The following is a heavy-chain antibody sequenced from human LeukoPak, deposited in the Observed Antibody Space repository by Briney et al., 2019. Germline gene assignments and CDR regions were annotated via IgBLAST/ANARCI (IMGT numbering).Heavy chain of an antibody. CDR1: GFTFSSYA. J-gene: IGHJ6*02. V-gene: IGHV3-23*01. CDR2: ISGSGGST. Sequence: PGGSLRLSCAASGFTFSSYAMSWVRQAPGKGLEWVSAISGSGGSTYYADSVKGRFTISRDNSKNTLYLQMNSLRAEDTAVYYCAKSRSWSHHYYGMDVWGQGTTVTVSS. CDR3: AKSRSWSHHYYGMDV. D-gene: IGHD6-13*01.